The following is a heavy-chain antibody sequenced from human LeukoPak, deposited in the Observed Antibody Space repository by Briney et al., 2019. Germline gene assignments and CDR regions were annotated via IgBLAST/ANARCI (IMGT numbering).Heavy chain of an antibody. CDR2: ISDSGGRT. J-gene: IGHJ4*02. V-gene: IGHV3-23*01. CDR3: AKRGVVIRVILVGFHKEAYYFDS. CDR1: GFTFSSYA. D-gene: IGHD3-22*01. Sequence: GGSLRLSCAASGFTFSSYAMSWVRQAPGKGLEWVSGISDSGGRTNYADSVKGRFTISRDNPKNTLYLQMNSLRAEDTAVYFCAKRGVVIRVILVGFHKEAYYFDSWGQGALVTVSS.